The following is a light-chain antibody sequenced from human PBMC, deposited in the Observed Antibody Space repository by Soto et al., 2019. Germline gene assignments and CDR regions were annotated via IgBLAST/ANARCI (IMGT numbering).Light chain of an antibody. CDR2: GAS. CDR1: QSISSIY. J-gene: IGKJ1*01. Sequence: VLTQSPGTLSLSPGERATLSCRASQSISSIYLAWYQQKPGQTPRLLIYGASTRATGIPDRFSGSGSGTHFTLTISRLEPEDFAVYSCQQSGSSPGTFGQGTKLEIK. V-gene: IGKV3-20*01. CDR3: QQSGSSPGT.